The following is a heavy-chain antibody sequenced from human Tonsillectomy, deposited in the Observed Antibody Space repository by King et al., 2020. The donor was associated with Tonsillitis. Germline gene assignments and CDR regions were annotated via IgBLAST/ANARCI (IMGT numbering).Heavy chain of an antibody. D-gene: IGHD1-26*01. CDR2: IYYSGST. Sequence: QLQESGPGLVKPSETLSLTCTVSGGSVSSGSYYWSWIRQPPGKGLEWIGYIYYSGSTNYNPSLKSRVTISVDTSKNQFSLKLSSVTAADTAVYYCARTLVGADYYYYGMDVWGQGXTXTVSS. CDR1: GGSVSSGSYY. V-gene: IGHV4-61*01. J-gene: IGHJ6*02. CDR3: ARTLVGADYYYYGMDV.